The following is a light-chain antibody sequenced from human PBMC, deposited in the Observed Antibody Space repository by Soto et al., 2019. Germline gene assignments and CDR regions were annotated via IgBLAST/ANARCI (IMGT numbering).Light chain of an antibody. CDR1: SSDVGGYNY. CDR3: SSYAGSNNPCV. J-gene: IGLJ1*01. CDR2: EVS. V-gene: IGLV2-8*01. Sequence: QSALTQPPSASGSPGQSVTISCTGTSSDVGGYNYVSWYQHHPGKAPKLMIYEVSKRPSGVPDRFSGSKSGNTASLTVSGLQAEDEADYYYSSYAGSNNPCVFGTGTKLTVL.